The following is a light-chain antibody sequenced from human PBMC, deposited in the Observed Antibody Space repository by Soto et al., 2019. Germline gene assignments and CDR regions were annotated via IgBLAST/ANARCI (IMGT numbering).Light chain of an antibody. CDR1: SSNIGAGYD. V-gene: IGLV1-40*01. Sequence: QSVLTQPPSVSGAPGQRVTISCTGSSSNIGAGYDVHWYQQLPGTAPKLIIYGNSNRPSGVPDRFSGSKSGTSASLAITGLQAEDEADYYCQSYASSLSFLVFGGGTKLTVL. J-gene: IGLJ2*01. CDR3: QSYASSLSFLV. CDR2: GNS.